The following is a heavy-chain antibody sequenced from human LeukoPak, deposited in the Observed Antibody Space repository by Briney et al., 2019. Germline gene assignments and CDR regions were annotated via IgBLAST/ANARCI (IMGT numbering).Heavy chain of an antibody. Sequence: GGSLRLSCAASGFTFRDYSMNWVRQAPGKGPECVSYISPTSSNIFYVDSVKGRFTISRDNAKNSLYLQTNSLRAEDTAVYYCARDVRYGDYAGWFDPWGQGTLVTVSS. J-gene: IGHJ5*02. V-gene: IGHV3-48*04. CDR2: ISPTSSNI. D-gene: IGHD4-17*01. CDR1: GFTFRDYS. CDR3: ARDVRYGDYAGWFDP.